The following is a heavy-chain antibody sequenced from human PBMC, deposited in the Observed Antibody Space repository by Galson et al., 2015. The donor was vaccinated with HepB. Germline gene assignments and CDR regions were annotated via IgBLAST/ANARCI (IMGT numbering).Heavy chain of an antibody. CDR1: GFSVRDYA. J-gene: IGHJ6*02. Sequence: SLRLSCAVSGFSVRDYAMSWVRQAPGSGLQWVSSISPGSGKTYYADSVNGRLSISRDSSRNTLSLQMYGLRAEDTAVYYCAKGSTRTYCSTNSCYPDRNGVDVWGQGTTVAVSS. CDR2: ISPGSGKT. V-gene: IGHV3-23*01. CDR3: AKGSTRTYCSTNSCYPDRNGVDV. D-gene: IGHD2-2*01.